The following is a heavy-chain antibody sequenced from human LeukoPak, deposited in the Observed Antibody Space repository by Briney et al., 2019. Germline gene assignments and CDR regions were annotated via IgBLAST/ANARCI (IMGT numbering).Heavy chain of an antibody. Sequence: GGSLRLSCEGSGFTLGDYGVGWFRQAPGKGLQWVTSIRSNTYGGSTEYVPSVKGRFTISRDDSNSIAYLQMNSLKAEDTAIYYCARVSRGGITASWFDPWGQGTLVTVSS. J-gene: IGHJ5*02. D-gene: IGHD6-13*01. CDR1: GFTLGDYG. CDR2: IRSNTYGGST. V-gene: IGHV3-49*03. CDR3: ARVSRGGITASWFDP.